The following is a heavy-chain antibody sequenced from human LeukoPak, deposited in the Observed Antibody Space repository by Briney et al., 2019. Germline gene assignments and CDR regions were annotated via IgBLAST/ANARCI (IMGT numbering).Heavy chain of an antibody. CDR3: AREGVIEYDGSGSFGHWFDP. Sequence: SGGSLRLSCAASGFTFSSYAMHWVRQAPGKGLEWVAVISYDGSNKYYADSVKGRFTISRDNSKNTLYLQMNSLRAEDTAVYYCAREGVIEYDGSGSFGHWFDPWGQGTLVTVSS. CDR1: GFTFSSYA. D-gene: IGHD3-10*01. V-gene: IGHV3-30*04. J-gene: IGHJ5*02. CDR2: ISYDGSNK.